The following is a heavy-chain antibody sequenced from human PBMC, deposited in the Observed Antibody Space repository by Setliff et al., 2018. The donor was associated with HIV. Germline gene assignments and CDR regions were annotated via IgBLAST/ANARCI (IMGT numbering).Heavy chain of an antibody. V-gene: IGHV4-59*08. CDR2: IHYSGST. CDR3: ARHQGKYYDSSGYSGWFFDL. Sequence: PSETLSLTCAVYSGSFSGNFWSWIRQPPGKGPEFIGYIHYSGSTNYNPSLKSRVTISVDTSKNQFSLKLSSVTAADTAVYYCARHQGKYYDSSGYSGWFFDLWGRGTLVTVS. CDR1: SGSFSGNF. J-gene: IGHJ2*01. D-gene: IGHD3-22*01.